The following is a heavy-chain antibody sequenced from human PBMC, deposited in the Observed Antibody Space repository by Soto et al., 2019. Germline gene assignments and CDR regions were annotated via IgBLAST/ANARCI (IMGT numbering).Heavy chain of an antibody. Sequence: SVKVSCKASGGTFSSYAISWVRQAPGQGLEWMGGIIPIFGTANYAQKFQGRVTITADESTSTAYMELSSLRSEDTAVYYCARGLSSWSGYQYYFDYWGQGTLVTVSS. CDR2: IIPIFGTA. CDR3: ARGLSSWSGYQYYFDY. CDR1: GGTFSSYA. V-gene: IGHV1-69*13. D-gene: IGHD3-3*01. J-gene: IGHJ4*02.